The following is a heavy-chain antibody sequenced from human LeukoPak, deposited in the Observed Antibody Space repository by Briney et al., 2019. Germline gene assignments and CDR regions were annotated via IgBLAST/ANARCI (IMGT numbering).Heavy chain of an antibody. CDR3: AKGGVVVAATLDY. Sequence: GGSLRLSCAASGFTFDDYAMHWVRQAPGKGLEWVSGISWNSGSVGYADSVKGRFTISRDNAKNSLYLQMNSLRAEDTALYYCAKGGVVVAATLDYWGQGTLVTVSS. J-gene: IGHJ4*02. CDR1: GFTFDDYA. D-gene: IGHD2-15*01. CDR2: ISWNSGSV. V-gene: IGHV3-9*01.